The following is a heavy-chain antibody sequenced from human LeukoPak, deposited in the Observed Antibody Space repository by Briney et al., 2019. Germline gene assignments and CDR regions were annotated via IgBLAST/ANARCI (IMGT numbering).Heavy chain of an antibody. D-gene: IGHD6-19*01. CDR2: IYTSGST. Sequence: SQTLSLTCTVSGGSISSCSYYWSWIRQPAGKGLEWIGRIYTSGSTNYNPSLKSRVTISVDTSKNQFSLKLSSVTAADTAVYYCAREAVAAQEWFYPWGQGTLVTVSS. CDR1: GGSISSCSYY. CDR3: AREAVAAQEWFYP. J-gene: IGHJ5*02. V-gene: IGHV4-61*02.